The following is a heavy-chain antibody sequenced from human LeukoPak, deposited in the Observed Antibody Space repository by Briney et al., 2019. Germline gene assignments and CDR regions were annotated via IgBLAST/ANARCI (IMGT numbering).Heavy chain of an antibody. Sequence: SETLSLNCTGSGGSISGYYWSWIRQAPGKGLEWIGYMYYSGSTNYNPSLKSRTTISVDTSKTQFSVKLSSVTPAATAVYYWAREHVEMATTLGGQETLVSVSS. V-gene: IGHV4-59*01. D-gene: IGHD5-24*01. CDR3: AREHVEMATTL. J-gene: IGHJ4*02. CDR1: GGSISGYY. CDR2: MYYSGST.